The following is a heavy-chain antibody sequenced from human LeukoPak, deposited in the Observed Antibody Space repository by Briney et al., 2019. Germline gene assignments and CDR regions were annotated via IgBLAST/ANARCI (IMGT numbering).Heavy chain of an antibody. CDR3: ARHSAPEVGMATITSPLFDY. CDR2: IIPIFGTA. V-gene: IGHV1-69*05. Sequence: ASVKVSCKASGGTFSSYAISWVRQAPGQGLEWMGGIIPIFGTANYAQKFQGRVTITTDESTSTAYMELSSLRSEDTAVYYCARHSAPEVGMATITSPLFDYWGQGTLVTVSS. CDR1: GGTFSSYA. D-gene: IGHD5-24*01. J-gene: IGHJ4*02.